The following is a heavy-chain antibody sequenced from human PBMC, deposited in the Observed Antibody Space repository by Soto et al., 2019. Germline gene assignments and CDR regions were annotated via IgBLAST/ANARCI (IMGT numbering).Heavy chain of an antibody. Sequence: GSLRLSCAASGFTFSSYSMVWVRQAPEKGLEWVSSIVGSSGHIYYADSLKGRFTISRDNAKNSLYLQMNSLRVDDTAVYYCARTNGAYSNYFDYWGQGT. CDR2: IVGSSGHI. CDR1: GFTFSSYS. J-gene: IGHJ4*02. V-gene: IGHV3-21*01. D-gene: IGHD2-8*01. CDR3: ARTNGAYSNYFDY.